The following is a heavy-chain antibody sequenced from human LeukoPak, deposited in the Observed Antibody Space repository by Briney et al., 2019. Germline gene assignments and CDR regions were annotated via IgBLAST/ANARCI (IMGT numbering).Heavy chain of an antibody. Sequence: SVKVSCTASGGTFSSYAISWVRQAPGQGLEWMGRIIPILGIANYAQKFQGRVTITADKSTSTAYMELSSLRSEDTAVYYCARDGDYGDYSWFDPWGQGTLVTVSS. CDR2: IIPILGIA. D-gene: IGHD4-17*01. CDR3: ARDGDYGDYSWFDP. CDR1: GGTFSSYA. J-gene: IGHJ5*02. V-gene: IGHV1-69*04.